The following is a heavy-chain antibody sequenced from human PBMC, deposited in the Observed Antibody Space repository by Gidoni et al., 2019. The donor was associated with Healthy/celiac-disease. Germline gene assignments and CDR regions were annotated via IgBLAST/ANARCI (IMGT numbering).Heavy chain of an antibody. V-gene: IGHV3-23*04. CDR1: GFTFSSYA. J-gene: IGHJ4*02. CDR2: ISGSGGSP. Sequence: EVQLVESGGGLVQPGGSLRLSCAAPGFTFSSYAMSWVRQAPGKGLEWVSAISGSGGSPYYADSVKGRFTLSRDNSKNTLYLQMNSLRAEDTAVYYCASIVGAKHRFVYWGQGTLVTVSS. CDR3: ASIVGAKHRFVY. D-gene: IGHD1-26*01.